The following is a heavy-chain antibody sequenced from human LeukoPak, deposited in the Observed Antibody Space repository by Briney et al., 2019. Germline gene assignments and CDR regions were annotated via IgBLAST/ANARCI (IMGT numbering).Heavy chain of an antibody. V-gene: IGHV3-30-3*01. CDR3: ARDGSGSYFPIDY. Sequence: GGSLRLSCAASGFTFSSYAMHWVRQAPGKGLEWVAVISYDGSNKYYADSVKGRFTISRDNSKNTLYLQMNSLRAEDTAVYYCARDGSGSYFPIDYWGQGTLVTVSS. CDR1: GFTFSSYA. CDR2: ISYDGSNK. J-gene: IGHJ4*02. D-gene: IGHD3-10*01.